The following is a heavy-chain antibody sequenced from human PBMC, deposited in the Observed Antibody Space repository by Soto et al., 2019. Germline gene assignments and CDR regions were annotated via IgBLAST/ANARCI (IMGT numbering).Heavy chain of an antibody. CDR2: ISYSGTA. CDR3: MRSHGAY. V-gene: IGHV4-61*01. Sequence: QVQLQESGPGLAKTSETLSLTCTVSGGSVSSGPYHWNWVRQPPGKGLEWIGHISYSGTANYNPSLRGRVTMATDTSMNQFSLRLTSVTAADTAVYYCMRSHGAYWGQGALVTVSP. D-gene: IGHD2-8*01. CDR1: GGSVSSGPYH. J-gene: IGHJ4*02.